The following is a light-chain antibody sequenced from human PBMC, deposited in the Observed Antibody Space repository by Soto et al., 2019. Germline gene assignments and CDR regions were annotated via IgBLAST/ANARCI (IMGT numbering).Light chain of an antibody. CDR2: RES. V-gene: IGKV3-20*01. J-gene: IGKJ1*01. Sequence: EIVLTQSPGTLYLSPGERATLSCRASPSVSNNYLAWYQPKPGQAPRPLIYRESNRATGIPDRFSGGVSGKDCTLTISRLEPEGFGVYYCQQYGSAGTVGQGPKVDIK. CDR1: PSVSNNY. CDR3: QQYGSAGT.